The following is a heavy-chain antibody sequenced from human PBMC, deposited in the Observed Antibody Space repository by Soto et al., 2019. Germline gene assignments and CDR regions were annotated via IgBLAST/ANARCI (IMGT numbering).Heavy chain of an antibody. CDR1: GVSLSTRNMS. CDR2: IYWIDGK. D-gene: IGHD6-19*01. J-gene: IGHJ4*02. CDR3: AHRRQRSGWYPGY. Sequence: PAHTHTLTCTFSGVSLSTRNMSVGWIRQPSGKALKWLALIYWIDGKRYIPSLKSRLTINKDSSKNRVVLTITYMDPVDTATYYCAHRRQRSGWYPGYWGQATLFTVSS. V-gene: IGHV2-5*01.